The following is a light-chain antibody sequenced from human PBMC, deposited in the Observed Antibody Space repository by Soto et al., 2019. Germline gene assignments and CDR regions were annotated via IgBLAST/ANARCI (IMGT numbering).Light chain of an antibody. CDR3: QQYYIYPWT. V-gene: IGKV1-5*01. CDR1: QSIDSW. Sequence: DIQMTQSPSTLSASVGDRVTITCRASQSIDSWLAWYQQKPGKAPKLLIHDASNLESGVPSRFSGSGSGTEFTLTISSLQPDVFATYFCQQYYIYPWTFAQGTKVDIK. CDR2: DAS. J-gene: IGKJ1*01.